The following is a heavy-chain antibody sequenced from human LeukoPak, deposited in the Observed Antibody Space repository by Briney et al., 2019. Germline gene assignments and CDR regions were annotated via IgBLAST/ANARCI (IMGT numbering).Heavy chain of an antibody. V-gene: IGHV4-59*01. D-gene: IGHD7-27*01. CDR3: ARSGAKAVVLGWFDP. CDR2: IYSSGNT. J-gene: IGHJ5*02. CDR1: GDSLNTYY. Sequence: SETLSLTCTVSGDSLNTYYWTWIRQSPEKGLEWIGYIYSSGNTKYSPSLKSRVTISIDTSKNQFSLTLSSVTAADTAVYYCARSGAKAVVLGWFDPWGQGTLVTVSS.